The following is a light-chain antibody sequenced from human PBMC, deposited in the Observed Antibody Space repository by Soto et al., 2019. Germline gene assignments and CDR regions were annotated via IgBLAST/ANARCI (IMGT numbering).Light chain of an antibody. Sequence: EIVLTQSPGTLSLSPGERATLSCRASQSVSSSYLTWHQQKPGQSPRLLIYGAYSRASSIPDRFSGSASGTDFTLTISRLEPEDFAEYYCQQYSSSRTFGRGTKVEIK. CDR1: QSVSSSY. CDR3: QQYSSSRT. V-gene: IGKV3-20*01. CDR2: GAY. J-gene: IGKJ1*01.